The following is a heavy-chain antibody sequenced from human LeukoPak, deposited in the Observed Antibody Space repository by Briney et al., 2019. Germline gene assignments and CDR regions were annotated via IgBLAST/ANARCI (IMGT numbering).Heavy chain of an antibody. CDR3: ARNMAVAYFFDY. CDR2: ISAYNGNT. Sequence: ASVKVSCKASGYTFTGYYMHWVRQAPGQGLEWMGWISAYNGNTNYAQKLQGRVTMTTDTSTSTAYMELRSLRSDDTAVYYCARNMAVAYFFDYWGQGTLVTVSS. CDR1: GYTFTGYY. D-gene: IGHD6-19*01. J-gene: IGHJ4*02. V-gene: IGHV1-18*04.